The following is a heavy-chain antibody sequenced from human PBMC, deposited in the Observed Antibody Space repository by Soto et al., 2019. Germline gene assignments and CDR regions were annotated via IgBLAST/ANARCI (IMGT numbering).Heavy chain of an antibody. D-gene: IGHD1-7*01. CDR2: SSATGAGT. Sequence: EVQLLESGGGLVQTGGSLRLSCAASGFTFSSYGMTWVRQAPGKGLEWGSFSSATGAGTYYADSVKGRFTICRDNSKNTLYLQMTSLRADDTAVYYCAKDRRAGGNYGFDSDFWGQGALVIVS. CDR1: GFTFSSYG. V-gene: IGHV3-23*01. CDR3: AKDRRAGGNYGFDSDF. J-gene: IGHJ4*02.